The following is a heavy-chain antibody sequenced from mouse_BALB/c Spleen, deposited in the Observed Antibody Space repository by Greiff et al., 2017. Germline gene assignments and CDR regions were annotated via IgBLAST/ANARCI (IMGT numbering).Heavy chain of an antibody. V-gene: IGHV3-2*02. D-gene: IGHD1-2*01. CDR2: ISYSGST. CDR1: GYSITSDYA. Sequence: EVQLQESGPGLVKPSQSLSLTCTVTGYSITSDYAWNWIRQFPGNKLEWMGYISYSGSTSYNPSLKSRISITRDTSKNQFFLQLNSVTTEDTATYYCARWDTTATAWFAYWGQGTLVTVSA. J-gene: IGHJ3*01. CDR3: ARWDTTATAWFAY.